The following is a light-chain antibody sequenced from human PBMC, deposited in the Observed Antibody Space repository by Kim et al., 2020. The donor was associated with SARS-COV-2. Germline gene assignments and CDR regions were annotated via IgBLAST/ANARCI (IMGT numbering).Light chain of an antibody. Sequence: ESPGQTARISCCRDELGTKYACWYQQKPGQSPVLVIYQDNKRPSGIPERFSGSNSGNTATLTIGGTQAVDEADYYCQAWDTTDYVFGAGTKVTVL. J-gene: IGLJ1*01. CDR3: QAWDTTDYV. CDR1: ELGTKY. V-gene: IGLV3-1*01. CDR2: QDN.